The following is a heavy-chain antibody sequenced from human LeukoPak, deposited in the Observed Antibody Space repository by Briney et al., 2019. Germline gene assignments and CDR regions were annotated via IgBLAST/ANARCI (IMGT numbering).Heavy chain of an antibody. J-gene: IGHJ4*02. CDR2: IYYSGST. V-gene: IGHV4-39*07. D-gene: IGHD3-10*01. Sequence: SETLSLTCTVSGGSISSSSYYWGWIRQPPGKGLEWIGSIYYSGSTYYNPSLKSRVTISVDTSKNQFSLKLSSVTAADTAVYYCAREVDYYGSGRSNDNFDYWGQGTLVTVSS. CDR1: GGSISSSSYY. CDR3: AREVDYYGSGRSNDNFDY.